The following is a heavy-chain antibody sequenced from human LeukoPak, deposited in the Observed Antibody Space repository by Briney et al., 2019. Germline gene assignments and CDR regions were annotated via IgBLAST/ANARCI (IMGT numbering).Heavy chain of an antibody. CDR2: IYSGGAT. D-gene: IGHD3-3*01. J-gene: IGHJ4*02. Sequence: GGSLRLSCAASGFTVSSNYMSWVRQAPGKGLEWVSIIYSGGATFYAESVKDRFTISRDNSKNTLYLQMNSLRAEDTAVYYCARTPEGDFWSGYYQFDCWGQGTLVTVSS. CDR1: GFTVSSNY. CDR3: ARTPEGDFWSGYYQFDC. V-gene: IGHV3-66*01.